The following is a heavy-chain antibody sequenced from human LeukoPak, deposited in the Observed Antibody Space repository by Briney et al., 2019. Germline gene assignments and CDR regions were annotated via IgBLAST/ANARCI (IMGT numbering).Heavy chain of an antibody. CDR1: GGSISSSSYY. CDR2: IYYTGST. V-gene: IGHV4-39*01. CDR3: ARHPIQLWLRFDP. J-gene: IGHJ5*02. Sequence: PSETLSLTCTVSGGSISSSSYYWGWIRQPPGKGLEWIGSIYYTGSTYYNPSLKSRVTISVDTSKNQFSLKLSSVTAADTAVYYCARHPIQLWLRFDPWGQGTLVTVSS. D-gene: IGHD5-18*01.